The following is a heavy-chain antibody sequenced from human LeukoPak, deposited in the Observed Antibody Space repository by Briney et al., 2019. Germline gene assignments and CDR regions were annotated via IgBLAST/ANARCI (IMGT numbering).Heavy chain of an antibody. V-gene: IGHV3-15*01. D-gene: IGHD6-13*01. CDR3: VWSSSWDKRFYLDY. CDR2: IKSRTEDVPT. Sequence: GGSLRLSCAASGFTFSDYYMSWVRQAPGKGLEWVGRIKSRTEDVPTDYSAPVKGRFTISRDDSKNMLYLQMSSLKTEDTAVYYCVWSSSWDKRFYLDYWGQGTLVTVSS. CDR1: GFTFSDYY. J-gene: IGHJ4*02.